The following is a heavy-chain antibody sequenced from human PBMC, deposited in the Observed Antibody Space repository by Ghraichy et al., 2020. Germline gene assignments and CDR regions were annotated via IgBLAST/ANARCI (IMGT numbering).Heavy chain of an antibody. Sequence: SETLSLTCAVYGGSFSGYYWSWIRQPPGKGLEWIGEINHSGSTNYNPSLKSRVTISVDTSKNQFSLKLSSVTAADTAVYYCARGVVVQAAPRARPAFDIWGQGTMVIVSS. CDR2: INHSGST. CDR1: GGSFSGYY. V-gene: IGHV4-34*01. J-gene: IGHJ3*02. D-gene: IGHD2-2*01. CDR3: ARGVVVQAAPRARPAFDI.